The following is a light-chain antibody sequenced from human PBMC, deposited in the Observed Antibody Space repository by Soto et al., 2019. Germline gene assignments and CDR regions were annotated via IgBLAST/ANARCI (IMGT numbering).Light chain of an antibody. CDR2: GAS. CDR3: QQYYDSPLT. J-gene: IGKJ4*01. Sequence: EIVMTQSPATLSVSPGERATLSCRASQSTNNNLAWYQQKRGQGPRLLIYGASSRATGTPARFSGSGSGTGFSLPISSLQSEDFAIYYCQQYYDSPLTFGGGTKVEIK. V-gene: IGKV3-15*01. CDR1: QSTNNN.